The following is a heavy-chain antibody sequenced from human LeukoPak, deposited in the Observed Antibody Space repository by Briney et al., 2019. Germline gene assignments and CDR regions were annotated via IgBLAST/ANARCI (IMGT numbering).Heavy chain of an antibody. CDR3: ARDVVRQWLAGCFDY. V-gene: IGHV1-2*02. J-gene: IGHJ4*02. CDR1: GYAFTGYY. CDR2: INPNSGGT. D-gene: IGHD6-19*01. Sequence: GASVKVSCKASGYAFTGYYMHWVRQAPGQGLEWMGWINPNSGGTNFAQKFQGRVTMTRDTSISTAYMELSRLRSDDTAVYYCARDVVRQWLAGCFDYWGQGTLVTVSS.